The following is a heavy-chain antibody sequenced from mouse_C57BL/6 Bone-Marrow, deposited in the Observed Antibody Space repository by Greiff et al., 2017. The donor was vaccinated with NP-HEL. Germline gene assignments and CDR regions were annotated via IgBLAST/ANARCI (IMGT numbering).Heavy chain of an antibody. Sequence: QVQLKQSGPELVKPGASVKISCKASGYSFTSYYIHWVKQRPGQGLEWIGWIYPGSGDTKYNEKFKGKATLTADTSSSTAYMQLSSLTSEDSAVYYCARGGYDFDGYYYAMDYWGQGTSVTVSS. CDR1: GYSFTSYY. V-gene: IGHV1-66*01. CDR2: IYPGSGDT. J-gene: IGHJ4*01. CDR3: ARGGYDFDGYYYAMDY. D-gene: IGHD2-4*01.